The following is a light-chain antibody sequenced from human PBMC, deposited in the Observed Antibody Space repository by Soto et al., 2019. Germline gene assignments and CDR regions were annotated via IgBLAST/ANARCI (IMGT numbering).Light chain of an antibody. V-gene: IGKV1-39*01. CDR2: AAS. J-gene: IGKJ1*01. Sequence: DIQMTQSPSSLSASVEDRVIITCRASQSISNHLNWYQQKPGKAPKLLIFAASSLQSGVPSRFSGSRSGPDFTLTISSLQPEDSATYYCQQSDSMPWTFGQGTKVEIK. CDR3: QQSDSMPWT. CDR1: QSISNH.